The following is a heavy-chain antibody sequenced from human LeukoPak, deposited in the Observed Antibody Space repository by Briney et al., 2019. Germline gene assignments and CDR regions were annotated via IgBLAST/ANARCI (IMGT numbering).Heavy chain of an antibody. Sequence: ASVKVSCKVSGYTLTELSMHWVRQAPGKGLEWMGGFDPEDGETIYAQKFQGRVTMTEDTSTDTAYMELSSLRSEDMAVYYCATEGRHCTNGVCYTNYFDYWGQGTLVTVSS. D-gene: IGHD2-8*01. V-gene: IGHV1-24*01. CDR1: GYTLTELS. CDR3: ATEGRHCTNGVCYTNYFDY. CDR2: FDPEDGET. J-gene: IGHJ4*02.